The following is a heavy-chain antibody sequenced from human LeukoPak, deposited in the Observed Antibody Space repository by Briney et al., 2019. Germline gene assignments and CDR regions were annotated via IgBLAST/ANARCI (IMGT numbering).Heavy chain of an antibody. D-gene: IGHD3-16*02. CDR1: GGSISSGNYH. CDR2: FYYGGST. Sequence: SETLSLTCTVSGGSISSGNYHWGWIRQPPGKGLEWIGGFYYGGSTYYNPSLKSRVTISVDTSRVHFSLKLTSVTAADTAVYYCARALKGMDVWGQGTTVTVSS. V-gene: IGHV4-39*02. J-gene: IGHJ6*02. CDR3: ARALKGMDV.